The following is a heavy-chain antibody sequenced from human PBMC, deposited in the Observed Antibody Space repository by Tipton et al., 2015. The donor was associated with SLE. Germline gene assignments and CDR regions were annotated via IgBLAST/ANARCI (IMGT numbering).Heavy chain of an antibody. Sequence: TLSLTCTVSGYSISSGYYWGWIRQPPGKDLEWIGSIFYSGHTYYNPSLKSRVTISVDTSKNQFSLNLRSVTAADTAVYSCAGNSGEGAFDIWGQGTMVTVSS. V-gene: IGHV4-38-2*02. J-gene: IGHJ3*02. CDR1: GYSISSGYY. CDR3: AGNSGEGAFDI. CDR2: IFYSGHT. D-gene: IGHD2-15*01.